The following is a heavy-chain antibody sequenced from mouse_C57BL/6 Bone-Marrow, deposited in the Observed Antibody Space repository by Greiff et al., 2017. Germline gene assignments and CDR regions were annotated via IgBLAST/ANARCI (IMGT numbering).Heavy chain of an antibody. J-gene: IGHJ2*01. Sequence: QVQLQQSGAELVRPGTSVKVSCKASGYAFTNYLIEWVKQRPGQGLEWIGVINPGSGGTNYNEKFKGKATLTADKSSSTAYMQLSSLTSEDSAVYFCARRSILYYFDYWGQGTTLTVSS. CDR2: INPGSGGT. CDR1: GYAFTNYL. V-gene: IGHV1-54*01. CDR3: ARRSILYYFDY.